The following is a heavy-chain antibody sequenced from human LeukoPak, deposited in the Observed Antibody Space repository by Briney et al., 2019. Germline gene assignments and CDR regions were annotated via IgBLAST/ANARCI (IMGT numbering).Heavy chain of an antibody. CDR3: VRDCGFHTFDF. CDR1: GFTFSNYW. J-gene: IGHJ4*02. V-gene: IGHV3-7*05. CDR2: IKEDGSEK. Sequence: PGGSLRLSCAASGFTFSNYWMTWVCQAPGKGLEYVVNIKEDGSEKYYVDSVKGRFTISRGNAKNSLYLQMSSLRGGDTAVYYCVRDCGFHTFDFWGQGTLVTVSS. D-gene: IGHD2-21*01.